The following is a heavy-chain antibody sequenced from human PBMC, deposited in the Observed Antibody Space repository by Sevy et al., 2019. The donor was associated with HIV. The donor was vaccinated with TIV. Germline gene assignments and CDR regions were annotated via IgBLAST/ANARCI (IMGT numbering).Heavy chain of an antibody. CDR3: AREGDQQLGPFGY. CDR1: GFTFSSYW. CDR2: IKSDGSST. D-gene: IGHD6-13*01. Sequence: GGSLRLSCAASGFTFSSYWMHWVRQVPGKGLVWVSRIKSDGSSTSYADTVKGRFPVSRDNAKNTLYLPMSRLRAEATAVYYCAREGDQQLGPFGYWGQGTLVTVSS. V-gene: IGHV3-74*01. J-gene: IGHJ4*02.